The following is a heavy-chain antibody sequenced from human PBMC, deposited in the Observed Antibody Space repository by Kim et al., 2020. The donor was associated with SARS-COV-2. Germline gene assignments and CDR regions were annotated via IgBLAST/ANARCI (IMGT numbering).Heavy chain of an antibody. V-gene: IGHV3-23*01. Sequence: DSVKGRFTISKDNAKKTLYRQMDSLRAEDTAVYYCAKDLYYYDSSGYSDYWGQGTLVTVSS. D-gene: IGHD3-22*01. J-gene: IGHJ4*02. CDR3: AKDLYYYDSSGYSDY.